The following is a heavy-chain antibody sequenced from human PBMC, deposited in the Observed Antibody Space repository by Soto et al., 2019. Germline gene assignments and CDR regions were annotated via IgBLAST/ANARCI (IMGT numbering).Heavy chain of an antibody. D-gene: IGHD2-2*01. J-gene: IGHJ5*02. V-gene: IGHV1-69*13. CDR1: GGTFSSYA. Sequence: SVKVSCKASGGTFSSYAISWVRQAPGQGLEWMGGIIPIFGTANYAQKFQGRVTITADESTSTAYMELSSLRSEDTAVYYCARDKVPQYPNWFDPWGQGTLVTVSS. CDR3: ARDKVPQYPNWFDP. CDR2: IIPIFGTA.